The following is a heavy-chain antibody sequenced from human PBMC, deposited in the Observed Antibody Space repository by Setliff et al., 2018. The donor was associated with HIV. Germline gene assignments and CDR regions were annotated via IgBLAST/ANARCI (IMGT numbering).Heavy chain of an antibody. CDR1: GGSISSEGYY. CDR3: ARVNYDSTGYYYYYYMDV. CDR2: IYYSENT. D-gene: IGHD3-22*01. Sequence: KASETLSLTCTVSGGSISSEGYYWSWIRQHPGKGLEWIGYIYYSENTYYNPSLKSRVTLSIDTSKNQFSLNLTSVTAADTAVYYCARVNYDSTGYYYYYYMDVWGKGTTVTVSS. V-gene: IGHV4-31*03. J-gene: IGHJ6*03.